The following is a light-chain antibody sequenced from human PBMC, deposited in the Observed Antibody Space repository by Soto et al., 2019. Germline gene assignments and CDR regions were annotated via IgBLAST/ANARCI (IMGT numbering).Light chain of an antibody. CDR2: EVS. CDR3: ISYTSDDVRYV. Sequence: QSALTQPASVSGTPGQSITISCTGSNSDVGIYEFVSWYQHHPGRAPKLIVSEVSHRPSGVSNRFSGSKSGNTASLTISGLXSEDEADYYCISYTSDDVRYVFGTGTKVTVL. J-gene: IGLJ1*01. V-gene: IGLV2-14*01. CDR1: NSDVGIYEF.